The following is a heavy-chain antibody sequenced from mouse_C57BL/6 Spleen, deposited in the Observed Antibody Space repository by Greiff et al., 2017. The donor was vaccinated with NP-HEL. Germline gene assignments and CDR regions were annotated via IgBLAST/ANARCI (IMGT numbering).Heavy chain of an antibody. Sequence: QVQLQQPGAELVKPGASVKLSCKASGYTFTSYWMQWVKQRPGQGLEWIGEIDPSDSYTNYNQKFKGKATLTVDTSSSTAYMELRSLTSEDSAVYYCAGNWAWFAYWGQGTLVTVSA. D-gene: IGHD4-1*01. J-gene: IGHJ3*01. CDR3: AGNWAWFAY. CDR2: IDPSDSYT. V-gene: IGHV1-50*01. CDR1: GYTFTSYW.